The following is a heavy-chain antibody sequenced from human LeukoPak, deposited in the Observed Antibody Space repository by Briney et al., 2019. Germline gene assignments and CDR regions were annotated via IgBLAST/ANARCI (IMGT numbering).Heavy chain of an antibody. D-gene: IGHD4-17*01. CDR2: ISSSGSTI. CDR1: GFTFSSYE. CDR3: ARVGDYGDLTDY. Sequence: PGGSLRLSCAASGFTFSSYEMNWVRQAPGKGLEWVSYISSSGSTIYYADSVKGRFTISRDNAKNSLYLQMNSLRAEDTAVYYCARVGDYGDLTDYWGQGTLVTVSS. J-gene: IGHJ4*02. V-gene: IGHV3-48*03.